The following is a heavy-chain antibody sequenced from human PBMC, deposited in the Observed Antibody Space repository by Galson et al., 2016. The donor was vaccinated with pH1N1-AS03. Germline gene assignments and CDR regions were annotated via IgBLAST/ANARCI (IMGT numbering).Heavy chain of an antibody. CDR1: GYSITTGHY. Sequence: ETLSLTCSVSGYSITTGHYWGWIRQPPGRGLEWIGSIYPAVSTDHNPSLKSRVALSVDTSKNQFSLTLRSATAADPALYYCARSPRLISVAGTFPSRFDFWGPGILVTVSS. CDR3: ARSPRLISVAGTFPSRFDF. V-gene: IGHV4-38-2*02. CDR2: IYPAVST. D-gene: IGHD6-19*01. J-gene: IGHJ4*02.